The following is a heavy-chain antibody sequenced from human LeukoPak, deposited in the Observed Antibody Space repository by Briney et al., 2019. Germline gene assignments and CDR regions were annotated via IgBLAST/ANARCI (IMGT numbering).Heavy chain of an antibody. CDR1: GFTFSSYA. D-gene: IGHD3-10*01. V-gene: IGHV3-33*08. CDR3: ARGRSITLLRGVAMSDGFDI. CDR2: IWNDGSNK. Sequence: PGRSLRLSCAASGFTFSSYAMHWVRQAPGKGLEWVAVIWNDGSNKYYADSVKGRFTISRDNAKNLLFLQMNGLRAEDTAVYYCARGRSITLLRGVAMSDGFDIWGQGAMVAVSS. J-gene: IGHJ3*02.